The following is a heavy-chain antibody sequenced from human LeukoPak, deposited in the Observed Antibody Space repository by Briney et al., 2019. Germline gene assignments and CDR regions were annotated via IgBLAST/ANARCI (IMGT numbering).Heavy chain of an antibody. CDR3: ASEAYYYDSSGYYKY. Sequence: SETLSLTCTVSGDSISSFHWSWIRQPAGKGLEWIGRIYTSGSTNYNPSLKSRVTMSVDTSKNQFSLKLSSVTAADTAVYYCASEAYYYDSSGYYKYWGQGTLVTVSS. CDR1: GDSISSFH. J-gene: IGHJ4*02. D-gene: IGHD3-22*01. V-gene: IGHV4-4*07. CDR2: IYTSGST.